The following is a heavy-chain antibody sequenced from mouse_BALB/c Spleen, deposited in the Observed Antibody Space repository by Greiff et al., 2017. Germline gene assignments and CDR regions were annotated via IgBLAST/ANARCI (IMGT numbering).Heavy chain of an antibody. V-gene: IGHV5-6*02. D-gene: IGHD2-4*01. CDR3: ARLYDFDLFAY. CDR1: GFTFSSYG. J-gene: IGHJ3*01. Sequence: EVKLVESGGDLVKPGGSLKLSCAASGFTFSSYGMSWVRQTPDKRLEWVATISSGGSYTYYPDSVKGRFTISRDNAKNTLYLQMSSLKSEDTAMYYCARLYDFDLFAYWGQGTLVTVSA. CDR2: ISSGGSYT.